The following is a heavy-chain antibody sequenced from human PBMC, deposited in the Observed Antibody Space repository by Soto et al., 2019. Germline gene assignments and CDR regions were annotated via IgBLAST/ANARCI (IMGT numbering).Heavy chain of an antibody. D-gene: IGHD3-22*01. CDR2: ISPYNDDT. CDR3: ARGGYYDSSGSRNYHYYGMDV. Sequence: ASVKVSCKASGYSFSSYGISWVRQAPGQGLEWLGWISPYNDDTRYAQKLQGRVTMTTDTSTRTAYMALRSLKSDDTAVYFCARGGYYDSSGSRNYHYYGMDVWGKGTTVTVSS. J-gene: IGHJ6*04. V-gene: IGHV1-18*01. CDR1: GYSFSSYG.